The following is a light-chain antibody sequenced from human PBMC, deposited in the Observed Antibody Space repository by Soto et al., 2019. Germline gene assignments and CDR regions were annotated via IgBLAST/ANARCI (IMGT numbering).Light chain of an antibody. J-gene: IGKJ5*01. CDR3: QQYNNWPAIT. Sequence: EIVMTQSPATLSVSPGERATLSCRASQSVRSNFAWYQQKPGQAPRLLIYGASTRATGIPARFSGSGSGTEFTLTISNLQSEDFAVYYCQQYNNWPAITFGQGTRMAIK. V-gene: IGKV3D-15*01. CDR1: QSVRSN. CDR2: GAS.